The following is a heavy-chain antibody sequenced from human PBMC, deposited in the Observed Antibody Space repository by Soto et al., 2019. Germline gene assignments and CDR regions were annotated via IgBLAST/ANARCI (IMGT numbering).Heavy chain of an antibody. V-gene: IGHV3-30*18. CDR3: VKDGARRYYDIFTGYYSGMDV. D-gene: IGHD3-9*01. CDR1: GFTFSSYG. J-gene: IGHJ6*02. Sequence: GGSLIVSCAASGFTFSSYGMHWVRQAPGKGLEWVAVISYDGSNKYYADSVKGRFTISRDNSKNTLYLQMNSLRSEDTAVYYCVKDGARRYYDIFTGYYSGMDVWCQGTTVTVSS. CDR2: ISYDGSNK.